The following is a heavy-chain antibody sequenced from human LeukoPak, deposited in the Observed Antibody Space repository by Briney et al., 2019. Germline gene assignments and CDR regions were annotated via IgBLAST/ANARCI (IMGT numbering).Heavy chain of an antibody. CDR2: IIPIFGTA. CDR3: ARDRAPTIFGVVPDAFDI. CDR1: GGTFSSYA. Sequence: SVKVSCKASGGTFSSYAISWVRQAPGQGLEWMGGIIPIFGTANYAQKFQGRVTITADESTSTAYMELSSLRSEDTAVYYCARDRAPTIFGVVPDAFDIWGQGTMVTVSS. V-gene: IGHV1-69*13. D-gene: IGHD3-3*01. J-gene: IGHJ3*02.